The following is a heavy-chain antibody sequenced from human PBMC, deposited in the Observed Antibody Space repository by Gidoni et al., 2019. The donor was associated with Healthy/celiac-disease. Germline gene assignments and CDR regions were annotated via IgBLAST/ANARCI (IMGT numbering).Heavy chain of an antibody. CDR3: TTEMGVTTSYFQH. Sequence: EVQLVESGGGLVKPGGSLRLSCAASGITLSTAWMSWVRQAPGKGLECVGRIKSKTDGGTTDYAAPVKGRFTISRDDSKNTLYLQMNILKTEDTALYYCTTEMGVTTSYFQHWGQGTLVTVSS. CDR1: GITLSTAW. CDR2: IKSKTDGGTT. D-gene: IGHD1-26*01. V-gene: IGHV3-15*01. J-gene: IGHJ1*01.